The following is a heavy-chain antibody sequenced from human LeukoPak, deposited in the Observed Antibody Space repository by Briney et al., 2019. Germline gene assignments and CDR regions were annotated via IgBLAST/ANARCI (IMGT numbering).Heavy chain of an antibody. CDR3: ARAAVATRRGSWFDP. V-gene: IGHV1-8*01. CDR1: GYTFTNDD. CDR2: MNPNSGNT. J-gene: IGHJ5*02. Sequence: ASVKVSCKASGYTFTNDDINWVRQATGQGLEWMGWMNPNSGNTGYAQKFQGRVTMTRSTSISTAYMELSSLRSEDTAVYYCARAAVATRRGSWFDPWAREPWSPSPQ. D-gene: IGHD5-12*01.